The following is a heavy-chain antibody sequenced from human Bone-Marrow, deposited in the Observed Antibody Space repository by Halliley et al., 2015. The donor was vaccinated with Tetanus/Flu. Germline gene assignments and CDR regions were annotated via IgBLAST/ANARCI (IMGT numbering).Heavy chain of an antibody. V-gene: IGHV3-23*05. CDR2: ISNKGYST. Sequence: SLRLSCEGSGFPFDSYALAWIRQAPGKGLEWVSVISNKGYSTYYADSVKGRFTISRDNSKNTLYVQMDTLRDEDTAVFYCVRFNQRITGTRIERSGMDVWGHGATVTVSS. D-gene: IGHD1-20*01. J-gene: IGHJ6*02. CDR1: GFPFDSYA. CDR3: VRFNQRITGTRIERSGMDV.